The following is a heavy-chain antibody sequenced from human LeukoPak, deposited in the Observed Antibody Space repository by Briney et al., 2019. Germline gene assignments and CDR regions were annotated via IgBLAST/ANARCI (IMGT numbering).Heavy chain of an antibody. CDR3: ARASGGVFDP. CDR2: IYTNGTT. CDR1: GGSVRNYY. V-gene: IGHV4-4*07. D-gene: IGHD2-8*02. Sequence: PSETLSLTCIVSGGSVRNYYWTWIRQPAGKGLQWIGRIYTNGTTNYSPSLKSRVTMSVDMSKNQFSLKLTSVTAADTAVYYCARASGGVFDPWGQGTLVTVSS. J-gene: IGHJ5*02.